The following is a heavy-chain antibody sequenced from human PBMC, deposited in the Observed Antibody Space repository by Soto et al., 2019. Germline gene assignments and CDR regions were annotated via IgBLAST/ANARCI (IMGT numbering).Heavy chain of an antibody. CDR2: ISGRGDRT. Sequence: GVSLRLSCAVSGFTFRDYGMSWVRQAPGQGLEWVSAISGRGDRTYYADSVKGRFTISRDNSKNTLYLQMNTLRAEDTAIYFCAKDVFADSKPFDYWGQGTLVTVSS. CDR3: AKDVFADSKPFDY. CDR1: GFTFRDYG. J-gene: IGHJ4*02. V-gene: IGHV3-23*01. D-gene: IGHD2-21*01.